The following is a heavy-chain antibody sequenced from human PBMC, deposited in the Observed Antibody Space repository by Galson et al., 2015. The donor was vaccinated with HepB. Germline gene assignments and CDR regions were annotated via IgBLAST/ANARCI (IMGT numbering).Heavy chain of an antibody. V-gene: IGHV1-46*01. D-gene: IGHD2-8*01. J-gene: IGHJ4*02. CDR2: INPSGGST. CDR3: ARAIYCTNGVCQDY. CDR1: GYTFTRYY. Sequence: SVKVSCKASGYTFTRYYVHWVRQAPGQGLEWMGIINPSGGSTSYAQKFQGRVTMTRDTSTSTVYMEVSSLRSEDTAVYYCARAIYCTNGVCQDYCGQGTLVTVSS.